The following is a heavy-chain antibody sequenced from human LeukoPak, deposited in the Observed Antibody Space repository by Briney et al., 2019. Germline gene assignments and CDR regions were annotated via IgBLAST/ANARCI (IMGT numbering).Heavy chain of an antibody. CDR2: ISSSGSTI. CDR1: GFTFSSYE. J-gene: IGHJ4*02. V-gene: IGHV3-48*03. CDR3: ARGLVRGVFYFDY. D-gene: IGHD3-10*01. Sequence: GGSLRLSCAASGFTFSSYEMNWVRQAPGKGLEWVSYISSSGSTIYYADSVKGRFTISRDNAKNSLYLQMNSLRAEDTAVYYCARGLVRGVFYFDYWGQGTLVTVSS.